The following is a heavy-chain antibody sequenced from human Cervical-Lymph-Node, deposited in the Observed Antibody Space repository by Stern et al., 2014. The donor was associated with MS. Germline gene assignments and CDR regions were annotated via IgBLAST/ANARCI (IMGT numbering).Heavy chain of an antibody. CDR2: ISSDGNNK. D-gene: IGHD3-10*01. CDR3: AKDSGSTTTGDYFEY. CDR1: GFTFSSYG. J-gene: IGHJ4*02. V-gene: IGHV3-30*18. Sequence: VQLVESGGGVVQPGRSLRLSCAASGFTFSSYGMHWVRQAPGQGLAWGAVISSDGNNKYYADSVKGRFTISRDNSKNTLYLQMNSLRAEDTAVYYCAKDSGSTTTGDYFEYWGQGTLVTVSS.